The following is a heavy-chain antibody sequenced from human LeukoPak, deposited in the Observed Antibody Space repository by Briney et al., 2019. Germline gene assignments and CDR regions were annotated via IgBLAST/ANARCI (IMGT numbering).Heavy chain of an antibody. Sequence: PGGSLRLSCAASGFTFSSYAVSWVRQAPGKELGWVSSISGSGGSTYSADSVKGRFTISRDNSKNTLYLQMNSLRAEDTALYYCAKDRSCTNDICHGDFDYWGQGTLVTVSS. CDR1: GFTFSSYA. J-gene: IGHJ4*02. CDR3: AKDRSCTNDICHGDFDY. CDR2: ISGSGGST. D-gene: IGHD2-8*01. V-gene: IGHV3-23*01.